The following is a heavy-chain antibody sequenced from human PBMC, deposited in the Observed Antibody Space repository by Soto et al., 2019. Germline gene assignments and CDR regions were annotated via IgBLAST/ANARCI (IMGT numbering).Heavy chain of an antibody. CDR1: GFTFSSYA. V-gene: IGHV3-30-3*01. J-gene: IGHJ6*02. CDR2: ISYDGSNK. CDR3: ARGSAAAGPDYYYYGMDV. D-gene: IGHD6-13*01. Sequence: PGGSLRLSCAASGFTFSSYAMHGGRQAPGKGLEGVGVISYDGSNKYYADSVKGRFTISRDNSKNTLYLQMNSLRAEDTAVYYCARGSAAAGPDYYYYGMDVWGQGTTVTVSS.